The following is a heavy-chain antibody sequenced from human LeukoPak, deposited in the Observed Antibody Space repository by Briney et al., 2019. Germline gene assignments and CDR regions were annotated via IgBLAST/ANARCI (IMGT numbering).Heavy chain of an antibody. Sequence: SETLSLTCTVSGGSISSSSYYWGWIRQPPGKGLEWIGSIYYSGSTYYNPSLKSRVTISVDTSKNQFSLKLSSVTAADTAVYYCAYLDGYNLGTDASDIWGQGTMVTVSS. CDR3: AYLDGYNLGTDASDI. CDR1: GGSISSSSYY. V-gene: IGHV4-39*01. J-gene: IGHJ3*02. CDR2: IYYSGST. D-gene: IGHD5-24*01.